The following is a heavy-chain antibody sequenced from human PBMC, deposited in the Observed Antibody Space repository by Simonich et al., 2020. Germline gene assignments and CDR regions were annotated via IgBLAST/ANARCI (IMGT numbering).Heavy chain of an antibody. V-gene: IGHV3-21*01. CDR3: AREQARGGAFDI. CDR1: GFTFSSYR. D-gene: IGHD3-16*01. Sequence: EVQLVESGGGLVKPGGSLRLSCAASGFTFSSYRMNWVRQAPGRGLGGVSSVRSINSNKDYADSGKGRFTISRDNAKNSLYLQMNSLRAEDTAVYYCAREQARGGAFDIWGQGTMVTVSS. J-gene: IGHJ3*02. CDR2: VRSINSNK.